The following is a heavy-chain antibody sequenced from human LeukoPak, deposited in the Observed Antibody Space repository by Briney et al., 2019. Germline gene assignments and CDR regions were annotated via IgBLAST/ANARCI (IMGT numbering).Heavy chain of an antibody. Sequence: SETLSLTCTVSGDSISTSNSYWGWIRQPPGKGLEWIGSIYYSGNTYYNASLKSRVTISVDTSKNQFSLKLTSVTAADTAVYYCARSAPLYYYDSSGTDYWGQGTLVTVSS. CDR2: IYYSGNT. CDR1: GDSISTSNSY. J-gene: IGHJ4*02. D-gene: IGHD3-22*01. CDR3: ARSAPLYYYDSSGTDY. V-gene: IGHV4-39*01.